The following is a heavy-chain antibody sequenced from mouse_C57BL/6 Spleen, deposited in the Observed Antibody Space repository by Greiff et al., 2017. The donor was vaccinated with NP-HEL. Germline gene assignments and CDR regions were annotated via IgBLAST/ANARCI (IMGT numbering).Heavy chain of an antibody. CDR3: ARDDYVWDY. CDR1: GYTFTSYW. V-gene: IGHV1-52*01. J-gene: IGHJ2*01. Sequence: QVQLQQPGAELVRPGSSVKLSCKASGYTFTSYWMHWVKQRPIQGLEWFGNIDLSDSETHYNQKFKDKATLTVDKSSSTADRQLSSLTSEDSAVYYCARDDYVWDYGGQGTTLTVSS. CDR2: IDLSDSET. D-gene: IGHD2-4*01.